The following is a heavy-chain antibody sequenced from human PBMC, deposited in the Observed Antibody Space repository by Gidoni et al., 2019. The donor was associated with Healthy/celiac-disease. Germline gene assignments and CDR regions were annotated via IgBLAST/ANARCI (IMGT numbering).Heavy chain of an antibody. CDR1: GFTFSSYA. Sequence: QVQLVESGGGVVQPGRSLRLSCAASGFTFSSYAMHWVRQAPGKGLEWVAVISYDGSNKYYADSVKGRFTISRDNSKNTLYLQMNSLRAEDTAVYYCARDYSPHFSGGQGTLVTVSS. J-gene: IGHJ4*02. D-gene: IGHD3-3*02. CDR2: ISYDGSNK. CDR3: ARDYSPHFS. V-gene: IGHV3-30*04.